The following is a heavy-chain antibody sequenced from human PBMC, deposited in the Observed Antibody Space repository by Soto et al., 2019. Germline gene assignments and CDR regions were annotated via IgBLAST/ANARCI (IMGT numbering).Heavy chain of an antibody. V-gene: IGHV4-4*02. CDR3: ASEFGELRADAFDI. Sequence: QVHLQESGPGLVKPSGTLSLTCTVSNASISSRKWWTWVRQTPGKGLEWIGEIYHSGSINHNPSLKSRVTMSWDKSKNPFSLKMTSVTAADTGVYYCASEFGELRADAFDIWGQGTVVTVSS. CDR2: IYHSGSI. J-gene: IGHJ3*02. CDR1: NASISSRKW. D-gene: IGHD3-10*01.